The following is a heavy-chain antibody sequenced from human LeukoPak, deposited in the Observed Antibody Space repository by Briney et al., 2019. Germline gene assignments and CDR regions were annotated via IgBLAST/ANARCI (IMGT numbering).Heavy chain of an antibody. D-gene: IGHD3-22*01. Sequence: VASVKVSCKASGYTFTSYGISWVRQAPGQGLEWMGWISAYNGNTNYAQKLQGRVTMTTDTSTSTAYMELRSLRSDDTAVYYCASIYYDSSGYGFDPWGQGTLVTVSS. CDR2: ISAYNGNT. V-gene: IGHV1-18*01. CDR1: GYTFTSYG. J-gene: IGHJ5*02. CDR3: ASIYYDSSGYGFDP.